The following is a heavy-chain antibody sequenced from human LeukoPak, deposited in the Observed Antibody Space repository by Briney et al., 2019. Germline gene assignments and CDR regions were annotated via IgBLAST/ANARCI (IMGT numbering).Heavy chain of an antibody. CDR1: GYTFTGYY. CDR3: ARDTGYSSGWYNLFDP. J-gene: IGHJ5*02. V-gene: IGHV1-2*02. D-gene: IGHD6-19*01. Sequence: GASVKVSFKASGYTFTGYYMHWVRQAPGQGLEWMGWINSNSGGTNYAQKFQGRVTMTRDTSISTAYMELSRLRSDDTAVYYCARDTGYSSGWYNLFDPWGQGTMVSV. CDR2: INSNSGGT.